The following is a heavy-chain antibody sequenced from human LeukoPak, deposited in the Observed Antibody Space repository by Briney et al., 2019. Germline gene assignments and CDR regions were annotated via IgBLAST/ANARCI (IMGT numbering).Heavy chain of an antibody. D-gene: IGHD6-19*01. CDR3: AREPGIAVAGPVDY. J-gene: IGHJ4*02. CDR2: INAGNGNT. V-gene: IGHV1-3*01. CDR1: GYTFTSYA. Sequence: GASVKVSCKASGYTFTSYAMHWVRQAPGQRLEWMGWINAGNGNTKYSQKFQGRVTITRDTSASTAYMELSSLRSEDTAVYYCAREPGIAVAGPVDYWGQGTLVTVSS.